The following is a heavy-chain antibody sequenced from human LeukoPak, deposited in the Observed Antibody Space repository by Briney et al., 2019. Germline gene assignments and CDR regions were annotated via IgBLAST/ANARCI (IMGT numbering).Heavy chain of an antibody. Sequence: EASVKVSRKASGYTFTSYDINWVRQATGQGLEWMGWMNLNSGNTGYAQKFQGRVTITRNTSISTAYMELSSLRSEDTAVYYCARGGDRGFLEWVWGHYYYMDVWGKGTTVTVSS. CDR1: GYTFTSYD. CDR3: ARGGDRGFLEWVWGHYYYMDV. V-gene: IGHV1-8*03. J-gene: IGHJ6*03. CDR2: MNLNSGNT. D-gene: IGHD3-3*01.